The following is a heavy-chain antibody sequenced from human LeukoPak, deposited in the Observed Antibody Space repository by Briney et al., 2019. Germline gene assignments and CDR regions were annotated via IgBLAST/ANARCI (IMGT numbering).Heavy chain of an antibody. Sequence: GSLRLSCAASGFTFSSYGMHWVRQAPGKGLEWIGSIYYSGSTYYNPSLKSRVTISVDTSKNQFSLKLSSVTAADTAVYYCARGRSSSPSVGDNWFDPWGQGTLVTVSS. D-gene: IGHD6-6*01. CDR1: GFTFSSYG. J-gene: IGHJ5*02. CDR2: IYYSGST. V-gene: IGHV4-39*01. CDR3: ARGRSSSPSVGDNWFDP.